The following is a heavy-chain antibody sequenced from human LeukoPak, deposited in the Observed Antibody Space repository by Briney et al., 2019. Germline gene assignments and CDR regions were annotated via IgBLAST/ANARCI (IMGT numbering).Heavy chain of an antibody. Sequence: GGSLRLSCAASGFTFSSYSTNWVRQAPGKGLEWVSSISSSSSYIYYADSVKGRFTISRDNAKNSLYLQMNSLRAEDTAVYYCARAYSSPHAFDIWGQGTMVTVSS. J-gene: IGHJ3*02. V-gene: IGHV3-21*01. CDR3: ARAYSSPHAFDI. CDR2: ISSSSSYI. CDR1: GFTFSSYS. D-gene: IGHD3-22*01.